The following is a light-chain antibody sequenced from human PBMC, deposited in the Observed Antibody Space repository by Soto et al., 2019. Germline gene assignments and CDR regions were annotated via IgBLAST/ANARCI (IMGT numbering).Light chain of an antibody. CDR2: GDN. Sequence: QAVVTQPPSVSGAPGQRVTIPCTGSNSNIGSCYDVHWYQQLPGTVPKLLIYGDNNRPSGVPDRFSGSKSGTAASLAITGLQAEDEADYYCQSYDNSLNHVVFGGGTQLTVL. CDR1: NSNIGSCYD. V-gene: IGLV1-40*01. J-gene: IGLJ2*01. CDR3: QSYDNSLNHVV.